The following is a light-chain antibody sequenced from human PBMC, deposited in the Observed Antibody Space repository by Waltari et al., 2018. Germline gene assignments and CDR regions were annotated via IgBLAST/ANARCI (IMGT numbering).Light chain of an antibody. Sequence: SYELTQPPSVSVSPGQTASITCSGDKLGDKYACWYQQKPGPSPVLVICQDSKRASGLPERFSGSNSWNTATMTISGTHAMDEADYYCQAWGSSTVVFGGGTKLTVL. CDR3: QAWGSSTVV. J-gene: IGLJ2*01. CDR2: QDS. V-gene: IGLV3-1*01. CDR1: KLGDKY.